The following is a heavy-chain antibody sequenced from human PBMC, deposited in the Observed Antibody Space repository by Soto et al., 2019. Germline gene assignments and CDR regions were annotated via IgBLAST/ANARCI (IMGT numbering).Heavy chain of an antibody. CDR2: ISGSGGST. J-gene: IGHJ5*02. CDR3: AKGEYCSGGSCYLNNWFDP. CDR1: GFTFSSYA. Sequence: GGSLRLSCAASGFTFSSYAMSWFRQAPGKGLEWVSAISGSGGSTYYADSVKGRFTISRDNSKNTLYLQMNSLRAEDTAVYYCAKGEYCSGGSCYLNNWFDPWGQGTLVTVSS. D-gene: IGHD2-15*01. V-gene: IGHV3-23*01.